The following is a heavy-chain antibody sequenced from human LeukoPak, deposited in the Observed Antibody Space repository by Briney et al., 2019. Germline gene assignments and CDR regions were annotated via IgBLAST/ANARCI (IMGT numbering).Heavy chain of an antibody. V-gene: IGHV4-59*08. CDR3: ARGREDVDY. J-gene: IGHJ4*02. CDR2: ISYSGST. Sequence: KSSETLSLTCTVSGGSISSYYWSWIRQPPGKGLEWIGYISYSGSTNYNPSLKSRVTISVDTSKNQFSLKLTSVTAADTAVYYCARGREDVDYWGQGTLVTVSS. CDR1: GGSISSYY.